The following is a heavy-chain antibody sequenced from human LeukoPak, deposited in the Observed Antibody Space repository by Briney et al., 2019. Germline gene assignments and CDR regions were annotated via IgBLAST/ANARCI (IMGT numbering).Heavy chain of an antibody. V-gene: IGHV1-18*01. CDR2: ISAHNGNT. Sequence: ASVKVSCKASGYTFTSYGISWVRQAPGQGLEWMGWISAHNGNTNYAQKLQGRVTMTTDTSTSTAYMELRSLRSDDTAVYYCARDPSGYSYGYMDYWGQGTLVTVSS. D-gene: IGHD5-18*01. CDR3: ARDPSGYSYGYMDY. CDR1: GYTFTSYG. J-gene: IGHJ4*02.